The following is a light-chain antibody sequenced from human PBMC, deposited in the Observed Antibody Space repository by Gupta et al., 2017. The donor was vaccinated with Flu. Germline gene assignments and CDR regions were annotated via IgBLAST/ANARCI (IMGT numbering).Light chain of an antibody. J-gene: IGLJ1*01. V-gene: IGLV1-40*01. CDR1: SSNIGAGYD. CDR3: QSYDSSRSSYV. CDR2: RNS. Sequence: VIISCIGSSSNIGAGYDVQWYQQLAGTAPKLFIFRNSNRPSGVPDRFSGSKSGSSASLAITGLQTEDEADYYCQSYDSSRSSYVFGSGTKVTVL.